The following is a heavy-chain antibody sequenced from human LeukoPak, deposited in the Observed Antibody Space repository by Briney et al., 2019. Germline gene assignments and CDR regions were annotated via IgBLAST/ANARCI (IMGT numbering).Heavy chain of an antibody. V-gene: IGHV3-23*01. CDR3: AKAGIRYFDWLLNDY. CDR1: GFTFSSYA. J-gene: IGHJ4*02. D-gene: IGHD3-9*01. CDR2: ISGSGGST. Sequence: GGSLRLSCAASGFTFSSYAMSWVRQAPGKGLEWVSAISGSGGSTYYADPVKGRFTISRDNSKNTLYLQMNSLRAEDTAVYYCAKAGIRYFDWLLNDYWGQGTLVTVSS.